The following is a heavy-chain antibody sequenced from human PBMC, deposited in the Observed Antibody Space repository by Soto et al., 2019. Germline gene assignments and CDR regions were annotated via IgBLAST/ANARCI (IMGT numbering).Heavy chain of an antibody. CDR3: AREGLVLWFGRDFDY. CDR1: GYTFTSYY. CDR2: INPSGGST. V-gene: IGHV1-46*03. Sequence: GASVKVSCKASGYTFTSYYMHWVRQAPGQGLEWMGIINPSGGSTSYAQKFQGRVTMTRDTSTSTVYMELSSLRSEDTAVYYCAREGLVLWFGRDFDYWGQGTLVTVSS. J-gene: IGHJ4*02. D-gene: IGHD3-10*01.